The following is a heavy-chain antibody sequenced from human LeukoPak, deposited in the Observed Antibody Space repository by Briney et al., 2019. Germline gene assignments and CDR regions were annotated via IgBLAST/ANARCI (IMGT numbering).Heavy chain of an antibody. CDR2: IYYSGST. D-gene: IGHD2-2*01. Sequence: SETLSLTCPVSGGSLSSSSYYRGWVRQPPGKGLEWIGAIYYSGSTYYNPSLKSRVTISVDTSKNQFSLKLSSVTAADTAVYYCARQGYCSSTSCYVHFDYWGQGTLVTVSS. CDR3: ARQGYCSSTSCYVHFDY. J-gene: IGHJ4*02. CDR1: GGSLSSSSYY. V-gene: IGHV4-39*01.